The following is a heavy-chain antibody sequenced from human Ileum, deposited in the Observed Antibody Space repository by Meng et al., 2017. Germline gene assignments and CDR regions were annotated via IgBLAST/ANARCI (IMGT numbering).Heavy chain of an antibody. CDR2: IYYSGTT. V-gene: IGHV4-31*03. D-gene: IGHD6-13*01. CDR1: GGSISSCGYY. CDR3: AREPPAAAGTGADY. Sequence: QVQLQESGPGLVKPSQTLSLTFPVSGGSISSCGYYWSWIRQHPGKGLEWIGYIYYSGTTYYNPSLKSRVTISVDTSKNQFSLKLSSVTAADTAVYYCAREPPAAAGTGADYWGQGTLVTVSS. J-gene: IGHJ4*02.